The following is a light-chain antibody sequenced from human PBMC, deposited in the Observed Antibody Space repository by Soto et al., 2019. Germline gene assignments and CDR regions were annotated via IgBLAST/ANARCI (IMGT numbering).Light chain of an antibody. Sequence: DIQMTQSPSSLSASVGDRVTITCQASHDISNSLNWFQQKPGKAPKLLISDASNLETGVPSRFTGGGSGTDFTFTLSSLQPEDLATYYCQQYHNLPRTFGQGTKLEIK. J-gene: IGKJ2*01. CDR3: QQYHNLPRT. CDR1: HDISNS. V-gene: IGKV1-33*01. CDR2: DAS.